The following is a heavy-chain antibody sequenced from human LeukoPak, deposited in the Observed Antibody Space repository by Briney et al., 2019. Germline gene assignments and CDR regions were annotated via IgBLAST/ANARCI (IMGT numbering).Heavy chain of an antibody. D-gene: IGHD5-24*01. CDR1: GFTFSSYG. J-gene: IGHJ4*02. CDR3: ARDFSLQLFDY. V-gene: IGHV3-33*01. CDR2: IWSDGSYK. Sequence: GGSLRLSCAASGFTFSSYGFHWVRQAPGKGLEWVAVIWSDGSYKYYADSVKGRFTISRDDSKNTLYLQMNSLRAEDTAVYYCARDFSLQLFDYWGQGTLVTVSS.